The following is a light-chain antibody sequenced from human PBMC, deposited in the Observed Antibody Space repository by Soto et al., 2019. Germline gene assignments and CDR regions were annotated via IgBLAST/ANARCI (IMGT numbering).Light chain of an antibody. CDR3: QQYETYSPT. Sequence: PSILSASVGDRVTITCRASQSISSWLAWYQQKPGKAPNLLIYDASTLEDGVPSRFSGSGSGTEFTLSISSLQPDDFETYYCQQYETYSPTFGQGTKVDI. V-gene: IGKV1-5*01. CDR2: DAS. J-gene: IGKJ1*01. CDR1: QSISSW.